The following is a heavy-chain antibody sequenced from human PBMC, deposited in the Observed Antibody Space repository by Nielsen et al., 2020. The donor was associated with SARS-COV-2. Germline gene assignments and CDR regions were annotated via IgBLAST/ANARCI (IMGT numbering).Heavy chain of an antibody. D-gene: IGHD2-2*01. Sequence: GDSLKISCKGSGYSFTSHWITWVRQMPGKGLEWMGRIDPSDSYVDYSPSFQGHVAISADKSISTAYLQWSSLKASDTAMYYCARYASEYYYYYYMDVWGTGTTVTVPS. CDR3: ARYASEYYYYYYMDV. CDR2: IDPSDSYV. CDR1: GYSFTSHW. J-gene: IGHJ6*03. V-gene: IGHV5-10-1*01.